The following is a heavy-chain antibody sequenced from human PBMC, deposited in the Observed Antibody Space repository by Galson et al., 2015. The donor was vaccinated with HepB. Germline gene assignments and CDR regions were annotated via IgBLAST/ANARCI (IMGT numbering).Heavy chain of an antibody. CDR3: ARDRPPPVISGALDI. Sequence: SVKVSCKAAGYTFNNHAMHWVRQAPGLGLEWMGWINDGSGNTRYSEKFQSRVTITVDTSANTVYMELSSLRSEDTAVYYCARDRPPPVISGALDIWGQGTLVTVSS. D-gene: IGHD3-10*01. CDR2: INDGSGNT. J-gene: IGHJ3*02. CDR1: GYTFNNHA. V-gene: IGHV1-3*01.